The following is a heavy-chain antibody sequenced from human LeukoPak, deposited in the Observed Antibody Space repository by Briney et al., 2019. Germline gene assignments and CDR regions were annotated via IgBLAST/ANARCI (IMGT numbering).Heavy chain of an antibody. D-gene: IGHD2-15*01. CDR2: INHSGST. CDR1: GGSFSGYY. J-gene: IGHJ6*02. Sequence: PSETLSLTCAVYGGSFSGYYWSWIRQPPGKGLEWIGEINHSGSTNYNPSLKSRVTISVDTSKNQFSLKLSSVTAADTAVHYCARGRYCSGGSCWYYYYYGMDVWGQGTTVTVSS. V-gene: IGHV4-34*01. CDR3: ARGRYCSGGSCWYYYYYGMDV.